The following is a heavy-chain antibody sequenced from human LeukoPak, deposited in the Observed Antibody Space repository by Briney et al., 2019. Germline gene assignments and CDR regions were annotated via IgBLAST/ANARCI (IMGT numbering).Heavy chain of an antibody. Sequence: PSETLSLTCTVSGGPISSYYWSWIRPPAGKGLEWIGRIYTSGSTNYNPSLKSRVTMSVDTSKNQFSLKLSSVTAADTVVYYCARDLRSGWKYNWFDPWGQGTLVTVSS. CDR1: GGPISSYY. CDR2: IYTSGST. V-gene: IGHV4-4*07. CDR3: ARDLRSGWKYNWFDP. D-gene: IGHD6-19*01. J-gene: IGHJ5*02.